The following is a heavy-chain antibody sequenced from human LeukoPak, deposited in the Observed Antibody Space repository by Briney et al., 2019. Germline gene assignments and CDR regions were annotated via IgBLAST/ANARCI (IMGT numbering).Heavy chain of an antibody. D-gene: IGHD2-21*02. CDR2: VDYSGST. CDR3: AVTAIHDAFDI. CDR1: GGSVSSGIYY. J-gene: IGHJ3*02. V-gene: IGHV4-61*01. Sequence: PSETLSLTCSVSGGSVSSGIYYWSWIRQPPGKGLEWIGHVDYSGSTSYNPSLKRRVTISLDTSKNQFSLKVMYLTAADTAVYYCAVTAIHDAFDIWGQGTLVTVSS.